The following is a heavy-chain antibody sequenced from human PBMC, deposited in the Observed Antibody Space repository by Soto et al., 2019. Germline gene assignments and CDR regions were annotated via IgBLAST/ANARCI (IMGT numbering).Heavy chain of an antibody. CDR3: ARGQRQSDSSSGFGWFDP. D-gene: IGHD6-6*01. CDR1: GGTFSSYA. Sequence: QVQLVQSGAVVKKPGYSVKVSCKASGGTFSSYAISWVRQAPGQGLEWMGGIIPIFCTANYAQKFQGRVTITAEESTSTAYKELSSLRSEDTAVYYCARGQRQSDSSSGFGWFDPWVQGTLVTVSS. J-gene: IGHJ5*02. V-gene: IGHV1-69*01. CDR2: IIPIFCTA.